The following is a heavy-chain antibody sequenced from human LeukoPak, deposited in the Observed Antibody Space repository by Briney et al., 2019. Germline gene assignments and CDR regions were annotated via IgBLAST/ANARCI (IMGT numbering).Heavy chain of an antibody. V-gene: IGHV1-24*01. CDR2: FDPKEGER. J-gene: IGHJ4*02. D-gene: IGHD5-24*01. CDR1: GDTLTELS. CDR3: ARVEVEMATIKDY. Sequence: ASVKVSCKVSGDTLTELSMHWVRQAPGKGLEWMGGFDPKEGERVYAQNFQGRFTMTEDTSSGTAYMELNSLRSEDTAVYYCARVEVEMATIKDYWGQGTLVTVSS.